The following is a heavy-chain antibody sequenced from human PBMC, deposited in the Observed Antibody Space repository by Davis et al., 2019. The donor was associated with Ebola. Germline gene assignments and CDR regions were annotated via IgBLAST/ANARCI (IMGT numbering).Heavy chain of an antibody. J-gene: IGHJ6*02. CDR1: GYTFTNYY. Sequence: ASVKVSCNAFGYTFTNYYLHWVRQAPGQGLEWMGVINPSAGYTNYAQKFQGRVTITRDTSTSTVYMEVRRLRSDDTAVYYCARDGPDYYGLDVWGQGTMVTVSS. CDR2: INPSAGYT. CDR3: ARDGPDYYGLDV. V-gene: IGHV1-46*01.